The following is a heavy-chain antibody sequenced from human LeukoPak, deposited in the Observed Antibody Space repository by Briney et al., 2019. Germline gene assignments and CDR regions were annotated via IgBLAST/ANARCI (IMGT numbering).Heavy chain of an antibody. J-gene: IGHJ4*02. CDR1: GYTFTSYY. D-gene: IGHD6-19*01. CDR3: ARARGWPSLGPNSSFDY. V-gene: IGHV1-46*01. CDR2: INPSGGST. Sequence: GASVKVSCKASGYTFTSYYMHWVRQAPGQGLEWMGIINPSGGSTSYAQKFQGRVTMTRDTSTSTVYMELSSLRSEDTAVYYCARARGWPSLGPNSSFDYWGQGTLVTVSS.